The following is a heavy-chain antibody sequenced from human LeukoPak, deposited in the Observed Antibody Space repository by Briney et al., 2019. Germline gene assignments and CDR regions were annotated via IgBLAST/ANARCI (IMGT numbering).Heavy chain of an antibody. J-gene: IGHJ4*02. V-gene: IGHV3-23*01. D-gene: IGHD4-11*01. CDR2: ISGSGGST. CDR1: GFTFSSYA. CDR3: AKGPSTYSNYFDY. Sequence: GGSLRLSCAASGFTFSSYAMSSVRQAPGKGLEWVSGISGSGGSTYYADSVKGRFTISRDNSKKTLYLQMNSLRAEDTAVYYCAKGPSTYSNYFDYWGQGTLVTVSS.